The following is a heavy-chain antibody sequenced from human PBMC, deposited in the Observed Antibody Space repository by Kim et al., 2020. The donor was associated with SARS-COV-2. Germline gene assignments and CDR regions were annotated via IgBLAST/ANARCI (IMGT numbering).Heavy chain of an antibody. J-gene: IGHJ6*02. CDR2: IVVGSGNT. CDR1: GFTFTSSA. V-gene: IGHV1-58*02. Sequence: SVKVSCKASGFTFTSSAMQWVRQARGQRLEWIGWIVVGSGNTNYAQKFQERVTITRDMSTSTAYMELSSLRSEDTAVYYCAADPYCSSTSCYAEQMWYYYGMDVWGQGTTVTVSS. CDR3: AADPYCSSTSCYAEQMWYYYGMDV. D-gene: IGHD2-2*01.